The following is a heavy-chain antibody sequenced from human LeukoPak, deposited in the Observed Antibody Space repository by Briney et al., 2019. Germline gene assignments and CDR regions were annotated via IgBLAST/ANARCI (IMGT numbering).Heavy chain of an antibody. CDR1: GGSINSYY. CDR3: ARGRRFGESLMDV. Sequence: SETLSLTCTVSGGSINSYYWSWIRQPPGMGLEWIGYFYYSGTTNYNPSLKSRVTISVDTSQNQFSLKLSSVTAADTAVYYCARGRRFGESLMDVWGKGTTVTVSS. V-gene: IGHV4-59*01. CDR2: FYYSGTT. J-gene: IGHJ6*04. D-gene: IGHD3-10*01.